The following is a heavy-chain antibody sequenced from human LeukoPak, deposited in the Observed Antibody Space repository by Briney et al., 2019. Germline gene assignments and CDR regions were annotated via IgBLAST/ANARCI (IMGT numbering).Heavy chain of an antibody. CDR3: ARGTTYYDIMTGVDY. J-gene: IGHJ4*02. Sequence: ASVKVSCKASGYTFTNYAMSWVRQAPGQGLEWMGWINTNTGNPTYAQGFTGRFVFSLDTSVSTAYLQISSLKAEDTAVYYCARGTTYYDIMTGVDYWGQGTLVTVSS. CDR1: GYTFTNYA. CDR2: INTNTGNP. V-gene: IGHV7-4-1*02. D-gene: IGHD3-9*01.